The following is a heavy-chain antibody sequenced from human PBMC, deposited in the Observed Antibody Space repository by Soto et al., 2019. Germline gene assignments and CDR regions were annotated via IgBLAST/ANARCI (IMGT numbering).Heavy chain of an antibody. CDR2: INAGNGNT. Sequence: ASVKVSCKASGYTFTGYAMHWVRQAPGQRLEWMGWINAGNGNTKYSQKFQARVTITRDTSASTAYMELSSLRSEDTAVYYCARAVAVPADFDYWGQGTQVTVSS. D-gene: IGHD6-19*01. CDR1: GYTFTGYA. CDR3: ARAVAVPADFDY. J-gene: IGHJ4*02. V-gene: IGHV1-3*01.